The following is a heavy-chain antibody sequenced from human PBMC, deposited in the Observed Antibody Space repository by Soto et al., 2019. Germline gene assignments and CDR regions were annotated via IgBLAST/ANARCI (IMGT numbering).Heavy chain of an antibody. J-gene: IGHJ4*02. D-gene: IGHD4-17*01. CDR2: IILPFGTA. CDR1: GGTFSNYA. CDR3: ARGPDYAGYFGY. Sequence: QVRLVQSGAEVKKPGSSVKVSCKASGGTFSNYAISWVRQAPGQGLEWMGGIILPFGTANYAQKFQGRVTITADEARTTADMELSGLRSEDTAVYYCARGPDYAGYFGYWGQGTLVTVSS. V-gene: IGHV1-69*12.